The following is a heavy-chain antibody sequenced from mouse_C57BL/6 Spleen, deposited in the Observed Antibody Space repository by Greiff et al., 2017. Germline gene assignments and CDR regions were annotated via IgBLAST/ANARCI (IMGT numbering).Heavy chain of an antibody. Sequence: VQLQQSGAELVRPGTSVKVSCKASGYAFTNYLIEWVKQRPGQGPEWIGVINPGSGGTNYNEKFKGKSTLTADKSSSTAYMQLSSLTSEDSAVYFCARWDDGYYGFDYWGQGTTLTVSS. CDR1: GYAFTNYL. J-gene: IGHJ2*01. CDR3: ARWDDGYYGFDY. CDR2: INPGSGGT. V-gene: IGHV1-54*01. D-gene: IGHD2-3*01.